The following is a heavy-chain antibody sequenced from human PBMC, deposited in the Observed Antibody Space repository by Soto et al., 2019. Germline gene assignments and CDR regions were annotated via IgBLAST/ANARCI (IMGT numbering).Heavy chain of an antibody. Sequence: SETLSLTCTVSGGSISSGGYYWSWIRQHPGKGLEWIGYIYYSGSTYYNPSLKSRVTISVDTSKNQFSLKLSSVTAADTAVYYCARGLDWNYVFDYWGQGTLVTVSS. V-gene: IGHV4-31*02. CDR1: GGSISSGGYY. CDR2: IYYSGST. CDR3: ARGLDWNYVFDY. D-gene: IGHD1-7*01. J-gene: IGHJ4*02.